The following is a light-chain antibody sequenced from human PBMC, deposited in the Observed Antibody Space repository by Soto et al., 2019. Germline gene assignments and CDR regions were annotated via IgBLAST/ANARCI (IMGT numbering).Light chain of an antibody. Sequence: EIVLTQSPGTLSLSPGERATLSCRASQSAYINSLAWYQQKPGQPPRLLIYGAATRASDAPDRFSGSGSGADFALTSTRLEPEDFAVYYCQQYGTPPLTFGRGTRVD. J-gene: IGKJ3*01. V-gene: IGKV3-20*01. CDR1: QSAYINS. CDR2: GAA. CDR3: QQYGTPPLT.